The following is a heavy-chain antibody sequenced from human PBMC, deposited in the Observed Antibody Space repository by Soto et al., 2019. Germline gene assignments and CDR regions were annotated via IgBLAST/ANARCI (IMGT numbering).Heavy chain of an antibody. CDR2: VSPYSGNT. J-gene: IGHJ4*02. CDR1: GDTLTSYG. V-gene: IGHV1-18*01. CDR3: AAGTFLGPWQY. D-gene: IGHD1-1*01. Sequence: QLQLVQSGVEVKKPGSSLKVSCQASGDTLTSYGISWVRQAPGQGLEWMGWVSPYSGNTNYSPKVQGRVTLTTDTTTSTAYMELRSLTSDDTAVYSCAAGTFLGPWQYWGQGTLVTVSS.